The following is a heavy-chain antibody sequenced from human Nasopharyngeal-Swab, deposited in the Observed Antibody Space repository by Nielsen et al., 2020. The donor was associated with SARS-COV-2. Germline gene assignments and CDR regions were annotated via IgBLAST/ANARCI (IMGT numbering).Heavy chain of an antibody. CDR3: ATAHGPVGAFDS. Sequence: WIRQPPGQGLEWIAYIYHSGNTNYNPSLKRRLTISIDTSKNQFSLKLNSVTAADTAVYYCATAHGPVGAFDSWGQGTLVTVSS. D-gene: IGHD1-26*01. V-gene: IGHV4-59*08. CDR2: IYHSGNT. J-gene: IGHJ4*02.